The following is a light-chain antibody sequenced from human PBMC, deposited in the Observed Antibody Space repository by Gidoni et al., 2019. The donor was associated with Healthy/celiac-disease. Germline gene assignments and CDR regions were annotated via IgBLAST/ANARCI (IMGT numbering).Light chain of an antibody. CDR2: EGS. CDR1: SSDVGSYNL. Sequence: SALTQPASVSGSPGQSITISCTGTSSDVGSYNLVSWYQQHPGKAPKLMIYEGSKRPSGVSNRFSGSKSGNTASLTISGLQAEDEADYYCCSYAGPRVFGTGTKVTVL. J-gene: IGLJ1*01. CDR3: CSYAGPRV. V-gene: IGLV2-23*01.